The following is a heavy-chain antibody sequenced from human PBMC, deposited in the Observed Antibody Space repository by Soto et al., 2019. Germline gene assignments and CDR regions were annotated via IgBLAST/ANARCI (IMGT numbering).Heavy chain of an antibody. CDR2: IIPIFGTA. V-gene: IGHV1-69*12. D-gene: IGHD2-21*02. Sequence: QVQLVQSGAEVKKPGSSVKVSCKASGGTFSSYAISWVRQAPGQGLEWMGGIIPIFGTANYAQKFQGRVTITADEATSTAYMELSSLRSEDTAVYYCARSVSGGDNDYYYYGMDVWGQGTTVTVSS. CDR1: GGTFSSYA. CDR3: ARSVSGGDNDYYYYGMDV. J-gene: IGHJ6*02.